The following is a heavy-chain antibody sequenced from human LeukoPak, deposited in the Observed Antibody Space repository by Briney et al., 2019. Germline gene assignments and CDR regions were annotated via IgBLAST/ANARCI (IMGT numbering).Heavy chain of an antibody. D-gene: IGHD6-19*01. J-gene: IGHJ6*03. CDR1: GGSVSDYY. Sequence: SETLSLTCTISGGSVSDYYWSWIRQSPGKGLEWIGYIYHTGGTSYSPSLKSRVTISVDTSKNQFSLKLSSVTAADTAVYYCARGGWGSHYYYYYMDVWGKGTTVTVSS. CDR3: ARGGWGSHYYYYYMDV. V-gene: IGHV4-59*08. CDR2: IYHTGGT.